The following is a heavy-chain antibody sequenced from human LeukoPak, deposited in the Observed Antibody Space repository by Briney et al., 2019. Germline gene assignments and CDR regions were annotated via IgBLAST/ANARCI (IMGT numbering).Heavy chain of an antibody. J-gene: IGHJ5*02. D-gene: IGHD2-2*02. CDR2: ISPYSGDT. Sequence: GASVKVSCKAPEYTFTSSDINWVRQASGQGLEWMAWISPYSGDTGYAQKFQGRVTITRNTSISTAYMELSSLRSEDTAVYYCARGLYCSGSSCYMGGNWFDPWGQGTLVTVSS. V-gene: IGHV1-8*03. CDR3: ARGLYCSGSSCYMGGNWFDP. CDR1: EYTFTSSD.